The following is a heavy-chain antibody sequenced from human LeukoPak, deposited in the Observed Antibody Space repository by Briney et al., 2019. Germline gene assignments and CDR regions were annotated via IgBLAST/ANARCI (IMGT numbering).Heavy chain of an antibody. V-gene: IGHV4-34*01. CDR1: GGSFSGYY. Sequence: SETLSLTCAVYGGSFSGYYWSWIRQPPGKGLEWIGEINHSGSTNYNPSLKSRVTISVDTSKNQFSLKLSSVTAADTAVYYCARLAVHYSSSSQGGKGPLVTAPS. CDR3: ARLAVHYSSSSQ. D-gene: IGHD6-13*01. J-gene: IGHJ4*02. CDR2: INHSGST.